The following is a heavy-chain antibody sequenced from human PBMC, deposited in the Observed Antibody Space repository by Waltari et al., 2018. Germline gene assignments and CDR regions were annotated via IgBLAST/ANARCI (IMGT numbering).Heavy chain of an antibody. CDR1: GGSIRSGGYY. CDR3: ARHLTGTHAFDI. CDR2: IHYSGST. Sequence: QVQLQESGPGQVKPSQTLSLTCTVSGGSIRSGGYYWSWIRQHPGKGLEWIGYIHYSGSTYYNPSLKSRVTISVDTSKNQFSLKLSSVTAADTAVYYCARHLTGTHAFDICGQGTMVTVSS. V-gene: IGHV4-31*03. D-gene: IGHD3-10*01. J-gene: IGHJ3*02.